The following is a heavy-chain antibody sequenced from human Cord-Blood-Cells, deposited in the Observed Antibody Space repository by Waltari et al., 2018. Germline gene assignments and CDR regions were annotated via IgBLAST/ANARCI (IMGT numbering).Heavy chain of an antibody. CDR1: GFTVSSNY. D-gene: IGHD2-2*01. Sequence: EVQLVESGGGLVQPGGSLRLSCAASGFTVSSNYMSWVRQAPGKGLEWVSVIYSGGSTYYADSVKGRFTISRHNSKNTLYLQMNSLRAEDTAVYYCARARRDIVVVPAAMGAFDIWGQGTMVTVSS. CDR3: ARARRDIVVVPAAMGAFDI. CDR2: IYSGGST. J-gene: IGHJ3*02. V-gene: IGHV3-53*04.